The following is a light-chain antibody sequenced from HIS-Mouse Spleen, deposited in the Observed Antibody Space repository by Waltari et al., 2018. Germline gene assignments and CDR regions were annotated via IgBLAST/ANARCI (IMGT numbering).Light chain of an antibody. Sequence: QSVLTQPPSASGTPGQRVTISCSGSSSNIGSNPVNWYQQLPGTAPKLLIYSNNQRPSGVPDRFSGSKSGTSASLAISGLQSEDEADYYCAEWDDSLNGNYVFGTGTKVTVL. V-gene: IGLV1-44*01. CDR2: SNN. CDR1: SSNIGSNP. J-gene: IGLJ1*01. CDR3: AEWDDSLNGNYV.